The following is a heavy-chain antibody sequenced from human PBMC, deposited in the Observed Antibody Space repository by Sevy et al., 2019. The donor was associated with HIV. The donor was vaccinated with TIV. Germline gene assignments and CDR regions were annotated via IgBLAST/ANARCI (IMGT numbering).Heavy chain of an antibody. CDR2: ISGSGGST. J-gene: IGHJ6*02. V-gene: IGHV3-23*01. D-gene: IGHD3-10*01. CDR3: AKAVRTRGNYYYYGMDV. CDR1: GFTFSSYA. Sequence: GGSLRLSCAASGFTFSSYAMSWVRQAPGKGLEWVSAISGSGGSTYYADSVKGRFTISRDNSKRTLYLQMNSLRAADTAVYYCAKAVRTRGNYYYYGMDVWGQGTTVTVSS.